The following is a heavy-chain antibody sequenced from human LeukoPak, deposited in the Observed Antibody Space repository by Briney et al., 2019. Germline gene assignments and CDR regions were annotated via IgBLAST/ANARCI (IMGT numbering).Heavy chain of an antibody. J-gene: IGHJ4*02. V-gene: IGHV4-34*12. CDR2: IFYSGST. D-gene: IGHD6-13*01. Sequence: SETLSLTCAVYGGSFSGYYWSWIRQPPGKGLEWIGSIFYSGSTYYNASLQNRVTISVDTSKNHFSLRLSSVTAADTAVYSCAEITPIPAAGGGWDQGTLVTVSS. CDR3: AEITPIPAAGGG. CDR1: GGSFSGYY.